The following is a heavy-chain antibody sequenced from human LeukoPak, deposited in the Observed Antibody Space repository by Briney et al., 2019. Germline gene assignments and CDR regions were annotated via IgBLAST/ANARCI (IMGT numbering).Heavy chain of an antibody. CDR3: ATKFGLDAFDI. CDR2: INPNSGAT. CDR1: GYTFTGYY. V-gene: IGHV1-2*02. J-gene: IGHJ3*02. D-gene: IGHD3-10*01. Sequence: ASVKVSSTASGYTFTGYYIHWVRQAPGQGLEWMGWINPNSGATNYAQKFQGRVTMTRDTSISTVYMDLSSLRSDDTAVYYCATKFGLDAFDIWGQGTMVTVSS.